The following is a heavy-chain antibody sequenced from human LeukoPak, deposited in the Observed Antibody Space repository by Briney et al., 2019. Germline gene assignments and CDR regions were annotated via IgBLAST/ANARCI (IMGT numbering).Heavy chain of an antibody. V-gene: IGHV5-51*01. Sequence: GESLKISCEVSGYIFTNYWIGWVRQMPGKGLEWMGIIYPDDSDTRFNPSFQGQVTMSVDKSITTAYLQWSSLKASDTAIYYCARHGGSSTFDYWGQGTLVSVSS. J-gene: IGHJ4*02. CDR1: GYIFTNYW. D-gene: IGHD6-6*01. CDR3: ARHGGSSTFDY. CDR2: IYPDDSDT.